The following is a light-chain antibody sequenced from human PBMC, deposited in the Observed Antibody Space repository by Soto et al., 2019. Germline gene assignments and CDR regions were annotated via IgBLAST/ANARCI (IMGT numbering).Light chain of an antibody. J-gene: IGLJ1*01. CDR2: DVN. Sequence: QSALTQPASVSGCPGQSIAISCTGNSSEVGSYNSVSWYQQYPGKAPKLMIHDVNNRPSGISDRFSGSKSGNTASLTISCLQSKDEADYYCSSFTSSTSYVFGTSPKVTVL. V-gene: IGLV2-14*03. CDR1: SSEVGSYNS. CDR3: SSFTSSTSYV.